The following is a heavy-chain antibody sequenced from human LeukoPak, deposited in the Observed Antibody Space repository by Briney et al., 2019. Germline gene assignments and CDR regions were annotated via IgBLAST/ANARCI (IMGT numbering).Heavy chain of an antibody. V-gene: IGHV1-69*04. J-gene: IGHJ6*02. CDR1: GGTFSSYA. Sequence: GASVKVSCKASGGTFSSYAISWVRQAPGQGLEWMGRIIPILGIANYAQKFQGRVTITADKSTSTAYMELSSLRSEDTAVYYCASDIPGYYGMDVWGQGTTVTVSS. CDR3: ASDIPGYYGMDV. D-gene: IGHD2-21*01. CDR2: IIPILGIA.